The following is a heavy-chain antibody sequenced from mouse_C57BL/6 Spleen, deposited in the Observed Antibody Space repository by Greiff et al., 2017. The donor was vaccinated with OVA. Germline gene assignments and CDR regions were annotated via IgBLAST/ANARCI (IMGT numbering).Heavy chain of an antibody. J-gene: IGHJ4*01. CDR1: GFNIKDYY. V-gene: IGHV14-2*01. Sequence: EVHLVESGAELVKPGASVKLSCTASGFNIKDYYMHWVKQRTEQGLEWIGRIDPEDGETKYAPKFQGKATITADTSSNTAYLQLSSLTSEDTAVYYCARDYGSSPYAMDYWGQGTSVTVSS. D-gene: IGHD1-1*01. CDR2: IDPEDGET. CDR3: ARDYGSSPYAMDY.